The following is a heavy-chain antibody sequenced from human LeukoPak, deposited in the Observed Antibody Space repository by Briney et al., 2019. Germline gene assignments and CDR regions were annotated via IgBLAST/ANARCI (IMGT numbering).Heavy chain of an antibody. J-gene: IGHJ4*02. Sequence: ASVTVSCKASGYTFTGYYMHWVRQAPGQGLEWMGWINPNSGGTNYAQKFQGRVTMTRDTSISTAYMEPSRLRSDDTAVYYCARGPYYYDSSGYYDYWGQGTLVTVSS. CDR2: INPNSGGT. V-gene: IGHV1-2*02. CDR1: GYTFTGYY. CDR3: ARGPYYYDSSGYYDY. D-gene: IGHD3-22*01.